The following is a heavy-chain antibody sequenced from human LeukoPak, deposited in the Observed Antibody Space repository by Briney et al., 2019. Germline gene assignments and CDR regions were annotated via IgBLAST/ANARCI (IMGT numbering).Heavy chain of an antibody. V-gene: IGHV3-23*01. Sequence: GGSLRLSCAGSGFTFSSYAMSWVRQAPGKGLEWVSAVSDSGGRTYYADSVRGRFTIPRDNTKNTLYLEMNSLRAEDMALYYCAKDASLDFWGQGTLVIVSS. J-gene: IGHJ4*02. CDR1: GFTFSSYA. CDR3: AKDASLDF. CDR2: VSDSGGRT.